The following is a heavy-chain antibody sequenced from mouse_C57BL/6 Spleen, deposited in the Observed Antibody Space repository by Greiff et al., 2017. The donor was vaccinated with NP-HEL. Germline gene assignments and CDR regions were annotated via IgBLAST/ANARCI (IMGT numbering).Heavy chain of an antibody. CDR1: GYTFTSYW. J-gene: IGHJ4*01. CDR3: ARSRLYYYGSSVDYAMDY. V-gene: IGHV1-52*01. Sequence: QVQLQQPGAELVRPGSSVKLSCKASGYTFTSYWMHWVKQRPIQGLEWIGNIDPSDSETHYNQKFKDKATLTVDKSSSTAYMQLSSLTSEDSAVYYCARSRLYYYGSSVDYAMDYWGQGTSVTVSS. CDR2: IDPSDSET. D-gene: IGHD1-1*01.